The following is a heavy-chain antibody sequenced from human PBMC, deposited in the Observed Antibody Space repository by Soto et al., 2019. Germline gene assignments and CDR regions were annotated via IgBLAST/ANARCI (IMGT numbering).Heavy chain of an antibody. J-gene: IGHJ4*02. CDR2: ILYDVSNK. CDR1: LFTFSSYG. D-gene: IGHD3-22*01. Sequence: GWSLRLSCTASLFTFSSYGMHWVLQTPFKLLEFLSVILYDVSNKYYADSVKGRFTISRDNSKNTLYLQMNSLRAEDTAVYYFARVVSGYYYDSSGYYRYWGQGTRVTVSS. CDR3: ARVVSGYYYDSSGYYRY. V-gene: IGHV3-33*01.